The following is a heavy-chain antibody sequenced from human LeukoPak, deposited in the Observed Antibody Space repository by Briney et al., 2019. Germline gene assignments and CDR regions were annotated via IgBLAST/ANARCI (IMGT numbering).Heavy chain of an antibody. J-gene: IGHJ5*02. V-gene: IGHV6-1*01. D-gene: IGHD5-24*01. Sequence: SQTLSLTSAISGDTVSSNSAAWNCIRQSPSRCLEWLGRTYYRSKWYNDYAVSVKSPITINPDTSKNKFSLQLSSVTPEDTAVYYCARQNNTYHHYNLGWFDPWGQGTLVTVSS. CDR2: TYYRSKWYN. CDR3: ARQNNTYHHYNLGWFDP. CDR1: GDTVSSNSAA.